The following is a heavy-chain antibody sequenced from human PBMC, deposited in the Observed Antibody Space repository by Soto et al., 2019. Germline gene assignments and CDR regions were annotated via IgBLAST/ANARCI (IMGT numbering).Heavy chain of an antibody. Sequence: VSFNASCYTFTSYGISWVRQAPGQGLEWMGWISAYNGNTNYAQKLQGRVTMTTDTSTSTAYMELRSLRSDDTAVYYCARVGIAVAGTGYFQHWGQGTLVTVYS. D-gene: IGHD6-19*01. V-gene: IGHV1-18*01. CDR3: ARVGIAVAGTGYFQH. J-gene: IGHJ1*01. CDR2: ISAYNGNT. CDR1: CYTFTSYG.